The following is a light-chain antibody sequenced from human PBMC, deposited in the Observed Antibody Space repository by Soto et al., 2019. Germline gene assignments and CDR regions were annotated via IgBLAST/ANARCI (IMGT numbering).Light chain of an antibody. CDR3: QQYNVWPLT. V-gene: IGKV3-15*01. CDR1: QSLNSN. CDR2: VAS. J-gene: IGKJ4*01. Sequence: EIVMTQSPVTLSVSPGDRATLSCRASQSLNSNLAWYQQKPGQTPKLLIYVASTRATGIPARFSGSGSGTEFTLTISSLQSEDFAVYYCQQYNVWPLTFGGGTKVEFK.